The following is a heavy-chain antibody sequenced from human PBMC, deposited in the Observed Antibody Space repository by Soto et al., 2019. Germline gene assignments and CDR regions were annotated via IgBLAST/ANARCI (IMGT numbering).Heavy chain of an antibody. D-gene: IGHD3-9*01. Sequence: GGLLRLSCAASGFTFSSYAMHWVRQAPGKGLEWVALISYDGSDKDYADSVKGRFTISRDNSKNTLYLQMNSLRAEDTAVYYCAKAPYFNTGYYYFDYWGQGTLVTVSS. CDR3: AKAPYFNTGYYYFDY. V-gene: IGHV3-30-3*01. CDR2: ISYDGSDK. CDR1: GFTFSSYA. J-gene: IGHJ4*02.